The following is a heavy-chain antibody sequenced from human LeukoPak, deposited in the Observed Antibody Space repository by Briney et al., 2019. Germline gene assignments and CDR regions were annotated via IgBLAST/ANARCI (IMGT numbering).Heavy chain of an antibody. V-gene: IGHV3-21*01. CDR1: GFTFSSYS. D-gene: IGHD3-16*01. Sequence: GGSLRLSCAASGFTFSSYSMNWVRQAPGKGLEWVSSISSSSSYIYYADSVKGRFTISRDNAKNSLYLQMNSLRAEDTAVYYCVRGLGEWFPYVGYWGQGTLVTVSS. CDR2: ISSSSSYI. J-gene: IGHJ4*02. CDR3: VRGLGEWFPYVGY.